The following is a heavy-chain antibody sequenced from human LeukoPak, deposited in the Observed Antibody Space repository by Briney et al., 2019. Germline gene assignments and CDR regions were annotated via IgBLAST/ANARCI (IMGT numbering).Heavy chain of an antibody. CDR1: GLSLSNYG. V-gene: IGHV3-23*01. CDR3: AKRGVVIRGILVIGYHQEAYHYDF. Sequence: GGSLRLSCVVSGLSLSNYGMTWVCQAPGKGLEWVSYISERGGSTTYADSVKGRFTISRDTSLNTLYLQMNNLRAEDTAVYFCAKRGVVIRGILVIGYHQEAYHYDFWGQGVLVTVSS. D-gene: IGHD3-10*01. CDR2: ISERGGST. J-gene: IGHJ4*02.